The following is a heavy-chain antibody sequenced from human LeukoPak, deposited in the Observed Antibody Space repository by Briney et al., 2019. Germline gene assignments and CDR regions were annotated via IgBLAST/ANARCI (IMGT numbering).Heavy chain of an antibody. V-gene: IGHV6-1*01. CDR3: ARDPGSSSSWYYYYYYYMDV. CDR2: TYYRSKWYN. D-gene: IGHD6-13*01. CDR1: GDSVSSNSAA. Sequence: PSQTLSLTCAISGDSVSSNSAAWNWIRQSPSRGLEWLGRTYYRSKWYNDYAVSVKSRITINPDTSKNQFSLQLNSVTPEDTAVYYCARDPGSSSSWYYYYYYYMDVWGKGTTVTVSS. J-gene: IGHJ6*03.